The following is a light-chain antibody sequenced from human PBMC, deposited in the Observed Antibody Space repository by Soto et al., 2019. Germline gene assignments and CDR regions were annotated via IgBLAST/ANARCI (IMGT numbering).Light chain of an antibody. J-gene: IGKJ2*01. CDR3: QQYNSYSLYT. V-gene: IGKV1-5*03. Sequence: DIQMTQSPSTLSASVGDRVTITCRASQSMSNWLAWYQQKPGKAPKLLIYKASSLESGVPSRFSGSGSGTEFTLTISSLQPDDFATYYCQQYNSYSLYTFGQGTKLEIK. CDR2: KAS. CDR1: QSMSNW.